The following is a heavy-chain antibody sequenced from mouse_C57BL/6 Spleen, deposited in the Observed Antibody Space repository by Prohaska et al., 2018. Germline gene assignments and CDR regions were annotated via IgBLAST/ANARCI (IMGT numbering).Heavy chain of an antibody. Sequence: EVQLVESGGDLVKPGGSLKLSCAASGFTFSSYGMSWVRQTPDKRLEWVATISSGGSYTYYPDSVKGRFTISRDNAKNTLYLQMSSLKSEDTAMYYCARRQGVFDYWGQGTTLTVSS. CDR2: ISSGGSYT. J-gene: IGHJ2*01. V-gene: IGHV5-6*01. CDR3: ARRQGVFDY. CDR1: GFTFSSYG.